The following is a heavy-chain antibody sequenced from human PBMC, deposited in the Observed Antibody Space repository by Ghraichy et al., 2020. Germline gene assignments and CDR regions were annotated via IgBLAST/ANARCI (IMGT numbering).Heavy chain of an antibody. D-gene: IGHD5-18*01. CDR1: GYTFTNYG. J-gene: IGHJ4*02. CDR2: INGYSGNT. CDR3: ARDGVGYSYVTGLDY. Sequence: SVKVSCKASGYTFTNYGISWVRQAPGQGLEWMGWINGYSGNTKYAQRFQGRVTVTIDTSTSTAYMEMRSLKSDDTAVYYCARDGVGYSYVTGLDYWGQGTLVVVSS. V-gene: IGHV1-18*01.